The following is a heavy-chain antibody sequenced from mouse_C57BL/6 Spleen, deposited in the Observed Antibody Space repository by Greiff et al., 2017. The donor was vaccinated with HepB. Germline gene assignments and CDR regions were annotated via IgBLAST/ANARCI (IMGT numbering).Heavy chain of an antibody. CDR2: IRSKSNNYAT. CDR1: GFSFNTYA. Sequence: VQRVESGGGLVQPKGSLKLSCAASGFSFNTYAMNWVRQAPGKGLEWVARIRSKSNNYATYYADSVKDRFTISRDDSESMLYLQMNNLKTEYTAMYYCVRPLSTMVTTVFAYWGQGTLVTVSA. J-gene: IGHJ3*01. CDR3: VRPLSTMVTTVFAY. V-gene: IGHV10-1*01. D-gene: IGHD2-2*01.